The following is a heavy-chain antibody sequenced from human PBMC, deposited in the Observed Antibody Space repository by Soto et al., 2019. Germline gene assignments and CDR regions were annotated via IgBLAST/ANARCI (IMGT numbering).Heavy chain of an antibody. CDR2: ISGSGGST. CDR3: AKKKKSSASPPNWFDP. D-gene: IGHD2-2*01. V-gene: IGHV3-23*01. J-gene: IGHJ5*02. Sequence: LRLSCPASGFTFSSYAISWVRQPPGKGLEWVSGISGSGGSTYDADSVKGRFTISRDNSKNMLYLQMNSLRAEDTAVYYCAKKKKSSASPPNWFDPWGQGTLVTVSS. CDR1: GFTFSSYA.